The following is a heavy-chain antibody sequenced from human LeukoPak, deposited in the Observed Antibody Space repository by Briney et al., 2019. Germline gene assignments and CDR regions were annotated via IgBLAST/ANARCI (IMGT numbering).Heavy chain of an antibody. CDR3: AKDQGYFDY. CDR1: GFTFGSYA. Sequence: PGGSLRPSWAASGFTFGSYAMSWARQAQGKGLEWVSAISGSGGSTYYADSVKGWFTISRDNSKNTLYLQMNSLRAEDTAVYYCAKDQGYFDYWGQGTLVTVSS. CDR2: ISGSGGST. J-gene: IGHJ4*02. V-gene: IGHV3-23*01.